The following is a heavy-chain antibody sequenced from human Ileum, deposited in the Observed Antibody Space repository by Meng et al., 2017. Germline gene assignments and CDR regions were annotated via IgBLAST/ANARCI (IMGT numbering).Heavy chain of an antibody. CDR2: IYLAGSP. D-gene: IGHD2-15*01. J-gene: IGHJ4*02. CDR1: GGSISSSFY. V-gene: IGHV4-4*02. Sequence: QVQLQESGQGLVGPSGTLSLTCTVSGGSISSSFYWSWVRQSPGKGLEWIGQIYLAGSPNYNPSLESRVTISVDKSKNQFSLRLTSVTAADTAIFYCVRHGGKYFDSWGQGTLVTVSS. CDR3: VRHGGKYFDS.